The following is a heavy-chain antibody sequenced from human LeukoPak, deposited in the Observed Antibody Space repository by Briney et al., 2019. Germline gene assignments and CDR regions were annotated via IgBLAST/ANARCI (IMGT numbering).Heavy chain of an antibody. CDR1: GGTFSSYA. Sequence: ASVKVSCKASGGTFSSYAISWVRQAPGQGLEWMGWISAYNGNTNYAQKLQGRVTMTTDTSTSTAYMELRSLRSDDTAVYYCARVFIEYCSGGSCAYFDYWGQGTLVTVSS. D-gene: IGHD2-15*01. V-gene: IGHV1-18*01. J-gene: IGHJ4*02. CDR3: ARVFIEYCSGGSCAYFDY. CDR2: ISAYNGNT.